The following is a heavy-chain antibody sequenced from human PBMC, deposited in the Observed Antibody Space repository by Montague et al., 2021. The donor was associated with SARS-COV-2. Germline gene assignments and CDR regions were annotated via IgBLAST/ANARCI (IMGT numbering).Heavy chain of an antibody. CDR3: ARKMDSSFDV. CDR1: GDSVWSNTAA. J-gene: IGHJ3*01. D-gene: IGHD2-2*03. V-gene: IGHV6-1*01. Sequence: CAISGDSVWSNTAAWNWIRQSPSGGLEWLGRTNYRSKWTSDYATSVEGRISIDPDTSKNQFFLHLDSVTPEDTALYFCARKMDSSFDVWGKGTMVIVSS. CDR2: TNYRSKWTS.